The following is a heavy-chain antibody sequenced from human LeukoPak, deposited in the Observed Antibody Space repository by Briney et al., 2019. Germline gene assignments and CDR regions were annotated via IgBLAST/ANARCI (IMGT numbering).Heavy chain of an antibody. CDR1: GFTFSSYG. Sequence: GGSLRLSCAASGFTFSSYGMHWVRQAPGKGLEWVAVIWYDGSNKYYADSVKGRFTISRDNSKNTLYLQMSSLRAEDTAVYYCARDSPKQWLVTDAFDIWGQGTMVTVSS. V-gene: IGHV3-33*01. D-gene: IGHD6-19*01. CDR3: ARDSPKQWLVTDAFDI. CDR2: IWYDGSNK. J-gene: IGHJ3*02.